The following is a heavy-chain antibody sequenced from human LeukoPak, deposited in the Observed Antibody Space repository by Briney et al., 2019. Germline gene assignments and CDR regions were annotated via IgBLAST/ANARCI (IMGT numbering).Heavy chain of an antibody. CDR3: ARVLGIAVAGQNWFDP. D-gene: IGHD6-19*01. Sequence: SVKVSCKASGGTFSSYAISWVRQAPGQGLEWMGGIIPIFGTANYAQKFQGRVTITADKSTSTAYMELSSLRSEDTAVYYCARVLGIAVAGQNWFDPWGQGTLVTVSS. J-gene: IGHJ5*02. CDR2: IIPIFGTA. V-gene: IGHV1-69*06. CDR1: GGTFSSYA.